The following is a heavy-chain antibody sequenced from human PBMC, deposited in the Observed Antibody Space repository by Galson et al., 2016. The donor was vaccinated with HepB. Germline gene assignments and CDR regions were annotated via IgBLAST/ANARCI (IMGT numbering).Heavy chain of an antibody. CDR3: ARGRRAGGSGEWAYKVCTGSKCYSQSGTYYFDY. Sequence: SVKVSCKASGYTFKNYVLHWVRQAPGQSLEWLGWISLGNGDTKYSQNFQGRVTIIGDTSASTAYMELTSLTSEDMAVYYCARGRRAGGSGEWAYKVCTGSKCYSQSGTYYFDYWGQGTLVTVSS. V-gene: IGHV1-3*01. J-gene: IGHJ4*02. CDR2: ISLGNGDT. CDR1: GYTFKNYV. D-gene: IGHD2-15*01.